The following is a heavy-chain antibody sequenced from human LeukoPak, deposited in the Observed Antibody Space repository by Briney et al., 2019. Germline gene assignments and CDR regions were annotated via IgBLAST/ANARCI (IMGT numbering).Heavy chain of an antibody. CDR1: DGSISSSSYY. J-gene: IGHJ4*02. V-gene: IGHV4-39*07. D-gene: IGHD3-22*01. Sequence: EPSETLSLTCTVSDGSISSSSYYWGWIRQPPGKGLEWIASIYSSGSTYYNPSLKSRVTISVDTSKNQFSLKLSSVTAADTAVYYCARVWDYYDSSGYYGYWGQGTLVTVSS. CDR3: ARVWDYYDSSGYYGY. CDR2: IYSSGST.